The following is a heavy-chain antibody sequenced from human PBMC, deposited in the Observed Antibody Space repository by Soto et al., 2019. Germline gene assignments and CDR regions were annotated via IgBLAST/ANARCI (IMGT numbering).Heavy chain of an antibody. Sequence: PSETLSLTCTGSGGSISSSSYYWGWIRQPPGKGLEWIGSIYYSGSTYYNPSLKSRVTISVDTSKNQFSLKLSSVTAADTAVYYCARGKVVTFWWDVAPRAGPIASRGQGTPVPVS. CDR1: GGSISSSSYY. D-gene: IGHD2-21*02. CDR3: ARGKVVTFWWDVAPRAGPIAS. J-gene: IGHJ1*01. V-gene: IGHV4-39*01. CDR2: IYYSGST.